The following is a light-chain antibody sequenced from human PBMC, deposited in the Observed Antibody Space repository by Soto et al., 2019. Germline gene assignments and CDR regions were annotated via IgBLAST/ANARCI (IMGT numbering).Light chain of an antibody. J-gene: IGKJ1*01. V-gene: IGKV1-17*01. CDR2: DAS. CDR3: LPHNSYPSA. Sequence: SQMTQSPSSLSASVGERVTITCRASQGIKNVLGWYQQKPGKASNRLIYDASTLQSGVQSRFSGSGSSTEFTLTIIILQPEHFATSSFLPHNSYPSAFCQGDKVQIE. CDR1: QGIKNV.